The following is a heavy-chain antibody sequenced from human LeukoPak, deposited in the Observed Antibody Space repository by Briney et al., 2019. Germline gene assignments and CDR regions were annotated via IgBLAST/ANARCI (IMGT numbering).Heavy chain of an antibody. J-gene: IGHJ3*02. D-gene: IGHD3-10*01. V-gene: IGHV1-18*01. Sequence: ASVKVSCKASGYTFTSYGISWVRQAPGQGLEWMGWISVYNGNTNYEQKLQGRVTMTTDTSTSTAYMELRSLRSDDTAVYYCARDVFSYDGSGSPKKDAFDIWGQGTMVTVSS. CDR3: ARDVFSYDGSGSPKKDAFDI. CDR1: GYTFTSYG. CDR2: ISVYNGNT.